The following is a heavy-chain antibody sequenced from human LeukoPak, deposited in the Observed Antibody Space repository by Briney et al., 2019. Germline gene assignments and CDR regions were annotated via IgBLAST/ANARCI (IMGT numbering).Heavy chain of an antibody. D-gene: IGHD3-10*01. CDR2: INPYNGHP. V-gene: IGHV1-18*01. Sequence: ASVKVSCKASGYTFYSYGTSWVRQAPGQGLEWMAWINPYNGHPNYGQKFQAGVTMTTDTSTSTAYLELRSLRFDDTAVYCCGRGGGAIDYWGQGTLVTVSS. J-gene: IGHJ4*02. CDR3: GRGGGAIDY. CDR1: GYTFYSYG.